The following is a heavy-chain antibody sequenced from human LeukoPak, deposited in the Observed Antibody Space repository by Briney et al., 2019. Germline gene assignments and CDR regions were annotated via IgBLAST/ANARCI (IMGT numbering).Heavy chain of an antibody. D-gene: IGHD6-6*01. V-gene: IGHV4-39*07. CDR2: IYYSGST. CDR1: GGSISSSSYY. J-gene: IGHJ6*03. Sequence: PSETLSLTCTVSGGSISSSSYYWGWIRQPPGKGLEWIGSIYYSGSTYYNPSLKSRVTISVDTSKNQFSLKLSSVTAADTAVYYCARVPYSSSNMDVWGKGTTVTVSS. CDR3: ARVPYSSSNMDV.